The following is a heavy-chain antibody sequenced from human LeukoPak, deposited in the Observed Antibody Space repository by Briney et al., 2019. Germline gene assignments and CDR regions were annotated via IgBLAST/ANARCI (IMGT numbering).Heavy chain of an antibody. Sequence: AETLSLTCTVSGVSISTYYWSWIRQPPGKGLDWLGYIHYSGSTSYNPSLKSRVTISMDTSKNQFSLKLSSVTAADTAVYYCTRRVRYASSGYYRDWGQGTLVTVSS. CDR3: TRRVRYASSGYYRD. CDR2: IHYSGST. CDR1: GVSISTYY. J-gene: IGHJ4*02. D-gene: IGHD3-22*01. V-gene: IGHV4-59*08.